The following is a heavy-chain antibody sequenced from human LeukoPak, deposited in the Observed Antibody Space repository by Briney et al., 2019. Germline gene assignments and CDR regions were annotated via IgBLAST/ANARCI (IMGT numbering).Heavy chain of an antibody. CDR3: ARGAITIRPVDV. V-gene: IGHV4-31*03. D-gene: IGHD3-3*01. J-gene: IGHJ6*04. CDR1: GGSISSGGYY. CDR2: IYYSGST. Sequence: SQTLSLTCTVSGGSISSGGYYWSWIRQPPGKGLEWIGYIYYSGSTYYNPSLKSRVTISVDTSKNQFSLKLSSVTAADTAVYYCARGAITIRPVDVWGKGTTVTVSS.